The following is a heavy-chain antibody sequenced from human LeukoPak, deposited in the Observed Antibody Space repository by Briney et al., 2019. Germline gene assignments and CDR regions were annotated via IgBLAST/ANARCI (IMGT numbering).Heavy chain of an antibody. Sequence: SETLSLTCTVSGGSISSYYWSWIRQPPGKGLEWIGYIYYSGNTNYNPSLKSRVTISVDTSMNRFSLRLTSVTAADTAVYYCARGALRVDIVVVPAANIPFDYWGQGTLVTVSP. CDR3: ARGALRVDIVVVPAANIPFDY. CDR2: IYYSGNT. V-gene: IGHV4-59*01. D-gene: IGHD2-2*03. CDR1: GGSISSYY. J-gene: IGHJ4*02.